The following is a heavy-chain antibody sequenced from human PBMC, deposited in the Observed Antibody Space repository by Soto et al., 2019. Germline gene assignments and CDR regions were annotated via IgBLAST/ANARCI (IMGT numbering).Heavy chain of an antibody. D-gene: IGHD5-12*01. J-gene: IGHJ4*02. CDR2: LSSDGGNK. V-gene: IGHV3-30*18. CDR3: AKRGYSGYDLDY. CDR1: GFTFSHYG. Sequence: QMQLVESGGGVVQPGRSLRLSCVASGFTFSHYGMHWVRQSPGKGLEWVATLSSDGGNKYHADSVKGRFTISRDNSKNTLYLQMNSLRVEDTALYYCAKRGYSGYDLDYWGQGTLVTASS.